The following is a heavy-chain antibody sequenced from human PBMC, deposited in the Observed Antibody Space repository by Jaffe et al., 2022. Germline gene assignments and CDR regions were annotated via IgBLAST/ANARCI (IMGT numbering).Heavy chain of an antibody. CDR2: ISYDGSNK. CDR1: GFTFSSYG. CDR3: AKNRPFTIFGEYYYYYMDV. V-gene: IGHV3-30*18. D-gene: IGHD3-3*01. Sequence: QVQLVESGGGVVQPGRSLRLSCAASGFTFSSYGMHWVRQAPGKGLEWVAVISYDGSNKYYADSVKGRFTISRDNSKNTLYLQMNSLRAEDTAVYYCAKNRPFTIFGEYYYYYMDVWGKGTTVTVSS. J-gene: IGHJ6*03.